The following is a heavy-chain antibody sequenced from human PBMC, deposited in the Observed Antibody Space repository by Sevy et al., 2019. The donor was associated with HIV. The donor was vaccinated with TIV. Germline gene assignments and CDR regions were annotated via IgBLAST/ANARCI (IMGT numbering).Heavy chain of an antibody. V-gene: IGHV4-59*01. CDR1: GGSISSYY. D-gene: IGHD6-25*01. CDR3: ARDRWHVIAAATKKLYYYYGMDV. Sequence: SETLSLTCTVSGGSISSYYWSWIRQPPGKGLEWIGYIYYSGSTNYNPSLKSRVTISVDTSKNQFSLKLSSVTAADKAVYYCARDRWHVIAAATKKLYYYYGMDVWGQGTTVTVSS. J-gene: IGHJ6*02. CDR2: IYYSGST.